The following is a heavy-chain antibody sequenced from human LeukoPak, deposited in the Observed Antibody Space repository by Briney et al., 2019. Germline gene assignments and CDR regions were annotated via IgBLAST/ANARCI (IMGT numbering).Heavy chain of an antibody. V-gene: IGHV1-69*06. D-gene: IGHD3-22*01. CDR2: IIPIFGTA. J-gene: IGHJ4*02. CDR1: GGTFSSYA. Sequence: SVKVSCKASGGTFSSYAISWVRQAPGQGLEWMGGIIPIFGTANYAQKFQGRVTITADKFTSTAYMELSSLRSEDTAVYYCATLPDYYDSSGYYHHYFDYWGQGTLVTVSS. CDR3: ATLPDYYDSSGYYHHYFDY.